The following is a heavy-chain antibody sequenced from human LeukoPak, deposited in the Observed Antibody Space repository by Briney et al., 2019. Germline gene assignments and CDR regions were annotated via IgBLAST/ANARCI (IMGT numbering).Heavy chain of an antibody. V-gene: IGHV3-21*01. CDR2: ISSSSSYI. J-gene: IGHJ3*02. D-gene: IGHD2-2*01. Sequence: KPGGSLRLSCAASGSTFSCYSMNWVRQAPGKGLEWVSSISSSSSYIYYADSVKGRFTISRDNAKNSLYLQMNSLRAEDTAVYYCARDRSSTTAPPDAFDIWGQGTMVTVSS. CDR1: GSTFSCYS. CDR3: ARDRSSTTAPPDAFDI.